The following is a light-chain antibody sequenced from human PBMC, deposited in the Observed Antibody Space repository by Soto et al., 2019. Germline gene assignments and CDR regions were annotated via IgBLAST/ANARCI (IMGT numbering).Light chain of an antibody. CDR1: QSVSSN. V-gene: IGKV3-15*01. CDR2: GAS. J-gene: IGKJ4*01. CDR3: QQYNDWPPLT. Sequence: DIVMTQSPATLSVSPGERATLSCRASQSVSSNFAWYQKKPGQAPRLLIYGASTRATGIPARFSGSGSGTEFTLTISSLQSADFAVYYCQQYNDWPPLTFGGGTKVEIK.